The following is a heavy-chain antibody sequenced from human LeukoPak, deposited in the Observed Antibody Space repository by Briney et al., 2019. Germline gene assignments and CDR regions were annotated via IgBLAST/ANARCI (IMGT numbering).Heavy chain of an antibody. CDR2: ISSTGGST. CDR3: AKDRGYGEHEPFES. Sequence: PGGSLRLSCAGSGFTFSSYAMSWVRQAPGKGLEWVSVISSTGGSTFYADSVKGRFTISRDNSKSTMFLQMNSLRAEDTAVYYCAKDRGYGEHEPFESWGQGSLVTVSS. CDR1: GFTFSSYA. D-gene: IGHD4/OR15-4a*01. V-gene: IGHV3-23*01. J-gene: IGHJ4*02.